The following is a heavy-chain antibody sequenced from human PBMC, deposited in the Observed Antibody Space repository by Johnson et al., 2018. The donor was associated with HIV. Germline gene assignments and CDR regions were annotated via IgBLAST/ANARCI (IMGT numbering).Heavy chain of an antibody. J-gene: IGHJ3*02. CDR3: ARSKDCSGGSCPDAFDI. D-gene: IGHD2-15*01. V-gene: IGHV3-20*04. Sequence: VQLVECGGGLVQPGGSLRLSCAASGFSVSSKYMSWVRQAPGKGLEWVSGINWNGDSTGYADSVKGRFTISRDNAKKLLYLQMYSLRAEDTAVYYCARSKDCSGGSCPDAFDIWGQGTMLIVSS. CDR1: GFSVSSKY. CDR2: INWNGDST.